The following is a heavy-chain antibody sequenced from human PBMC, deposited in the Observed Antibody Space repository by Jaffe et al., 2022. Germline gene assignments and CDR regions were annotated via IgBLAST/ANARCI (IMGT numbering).Heavy chain of an antibody. CDR2: INHSGST. Sequence: QVQLQQWGAGLLKPSETLSLTCAVYGGSFSGYYWNWIRQPPGKGLEWIGEINHSGSTNYNPSLKSRVTISVDTSKNQFSLKLSSVTAADTAVYYCAKDAGRYCSGGSCYRFDYWGQGTLVTVSS. J-gene: IGHJ4*02. V-gene: IGHV4-34*01. CDR1: GGSFSGYY. D-gene: IGHD2-15*01. CDR3: AKDAGRYCSGGSCYRFDY.